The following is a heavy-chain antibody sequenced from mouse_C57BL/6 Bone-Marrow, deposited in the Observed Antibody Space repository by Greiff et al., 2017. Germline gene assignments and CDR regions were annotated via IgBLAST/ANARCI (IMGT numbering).Heavy chain of an antibody. Sequence: QFQLQQSGPELVKPGASVKLSCKASGYTFTSYDINWVKQRPGQGLEWIGWIYPRDGSTKYNEKFKGKATLTVDTSSSTAYMELHSLTSEDSAVYFCARDYGSSYWFFDVWGTGTTVTVSS. CDR1: GYTFTSYD. J-gene: IGHJ1*03. D-gene: IGHD1-1*01. CDR2: IYPRDGST. V-gene: IGHV1-85*01. CDR3: ARDYGSSYWFFDV.